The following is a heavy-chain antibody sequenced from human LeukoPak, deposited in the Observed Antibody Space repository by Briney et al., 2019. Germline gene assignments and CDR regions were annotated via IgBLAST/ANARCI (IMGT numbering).Heavy chain of an antibody. CDR2: IYPGDSDT. V-gene: IGHV5-51*01. CDR3: ARRASATEDLDY. Sequence: GGSLRLSCKGSGSSFTSYWIAWARQMPGKGLEWMVIIYPGDSDTRYSPSFQGQVTISADKSISTAYLHWSSLKASDTAMYYCARRASATEDLDYWGQGTLVTVSS. J-gene: IGHJ4*02. CDR1: GSSFTSYW.